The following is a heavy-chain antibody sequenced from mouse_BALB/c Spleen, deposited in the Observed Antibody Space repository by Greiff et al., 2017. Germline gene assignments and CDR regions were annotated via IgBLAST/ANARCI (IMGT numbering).Heavy chain of an antibody. J-gene: IGHJ3*01. CDR2: ISSGSSTI. Sequence: EVHLVESGGGLVQPGGSRKLSCAASGFTFSSFGMHWVRQAPEKGLEWVAYISSGSSTIYYADTVKGRFTISRDNPKNTLFLQMTSLRSEDTAMYYCAREGFSTSWFAYWGQGTLVTVSA. V-gene: IGHV5-17*02. CDR1: GFTFSSFG. CDR3: AREGFSTSWFAY.